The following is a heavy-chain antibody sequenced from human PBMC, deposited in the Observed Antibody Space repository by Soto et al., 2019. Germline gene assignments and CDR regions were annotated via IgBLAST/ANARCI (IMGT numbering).Heavy chain of an antibody. D-gene: IGHD3-10*01. CDR3: ARSKVFYYGSTGRWFDP. V-gene: IGHV1-24*01. J-gene: IGHJ5*02. CDR2: FDPEDGET. CDR1: GYTLTELS. Sequence: ASVKVSCKVSGYTLTELSMHWVRQAPGKGLEWMGGFDPEDGETIYAQKLQGRVTMTTDTSTSTAYMELRSLRSDDTAVYYCARSKVFYYGSTGRWFDPWGQGTLVTVSS.